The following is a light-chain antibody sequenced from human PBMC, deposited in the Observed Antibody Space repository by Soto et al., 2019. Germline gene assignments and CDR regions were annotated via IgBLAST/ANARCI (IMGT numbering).Light chain of an antibody. CDR3: QQDNMTPFT. V-gene: IGKV1-39*01. J-gene: IGKJ3*01. CDR2: ASS. Sequence: DIQMTQSPSSLSASVGDRVTITCRTSQTVSNNLNWYQRKPGKAPSLLIYASSTLQSGVPSRFIGSGSETEFTLTISSLLPEDFATYYCQQDNMTPFTFGPGTKVDI. CDR1: QTVSNN.